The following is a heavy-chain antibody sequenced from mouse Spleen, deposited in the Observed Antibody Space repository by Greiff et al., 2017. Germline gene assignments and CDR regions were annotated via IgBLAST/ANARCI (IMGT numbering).Heavy chain of an antibody. CDR3: ARLRQLGLRDAMDY. CDR2: ISSGGSYT. J-gene: IGHJ4*01. Sequence: EVKLVESGGGLVKPGGSLKLSCAASGFTFSSYAMSWVRQTPEKRLEWVATISSGGSYTYYPDSVKGRFTISRDNAKNTLYLQMSSLRSEDTAMYYCARLRQLGLRDAMDYWGQGTSVTVSS. CDR1: GFTFSSYA. D-gene: IGHD3-2*01. V-gene: IGHV5-9-1*01.